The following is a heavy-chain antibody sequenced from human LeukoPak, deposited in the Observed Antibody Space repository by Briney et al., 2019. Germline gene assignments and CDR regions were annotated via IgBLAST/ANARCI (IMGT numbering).Heavy chain of an antibody. D-gene: IGHD6-19*01. Sequence: GGSLRLSCAASGFTFDDYAMHWVRQAPGKGLEWVSGISWNSGKIGYADSVKGRFTISRDNAKNSLYLQMNSLRGEDMALYYCAKDISAVDAYCLDYWGQGTLVTVSS. CDR3: AKDISAVDAYCLDY. CDR2: ISWNSGKI. V-gene: IGHV3-9*03. J-gene: IGHJ4*02. CDR1: GFTFDDYA.